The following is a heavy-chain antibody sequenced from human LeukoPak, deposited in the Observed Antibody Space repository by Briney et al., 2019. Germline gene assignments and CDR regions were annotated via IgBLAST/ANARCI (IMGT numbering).Heavy chain of an antibody. J-gene: IGHJ5*02. CDR3: ARVKISWFDP. CDR2: INHSGST. Sequence: SETLSLTCAVYGGSFSGYYWSWIRQPPGKGLEWIGEINHSGSTNYNPSLKSQVTISVDTSKNQFSLKLSSVTAADTAVYYCARVKISWFDPWGQGTLVTVSS. CDR1: GGSFSGYY. V-gene: IGHV4-34*01.